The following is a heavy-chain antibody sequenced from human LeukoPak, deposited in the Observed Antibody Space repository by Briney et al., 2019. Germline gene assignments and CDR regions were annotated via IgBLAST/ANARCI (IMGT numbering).Heavy chain of an antibody. V-gene: IGHV1-2*06. D-gene: IGHD6-19*01. J-gene: IGHJ3*02. Sequence: ASVKVSCKASGYNLTGYYMHWVRQAPGQGVEWMGRINPNSGGTKYAQKFRGRVTMTRDTSISTAYMELSRLRSDDTAVYYCARDFSSGWYSKDVFDIWGQGTMVTVSS. CDR3: ARDFSSGWYSKDVFDI. CDR2: INPNSGGT. CDR1: GYNLTGYY.